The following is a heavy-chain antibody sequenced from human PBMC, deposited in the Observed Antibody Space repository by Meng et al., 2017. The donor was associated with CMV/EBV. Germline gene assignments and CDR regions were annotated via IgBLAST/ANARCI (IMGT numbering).Heavy chain of an antibody. CDR3: VRGPRRGYCSSTSCYTEMSTIPRGYYYYGMDV. J-gene: IGHJ6*02. V-gene: IGHV4-34*01. Sequence: SETLSLTCAVYGGSFSGYYWSWIRQPPGRGLEWIGEINHSGSTNYNPSLKSRVTISVDTSKNQFSLKLSSVTAADTAVYYCVRGPRRGYCSSTSCYTEMSTIPRGYYYYGMDVWGQGTTVTVSS. CDR1: GGSFSGYY. D-gene: IGHD2-2*02. CDR2: INHSGST.